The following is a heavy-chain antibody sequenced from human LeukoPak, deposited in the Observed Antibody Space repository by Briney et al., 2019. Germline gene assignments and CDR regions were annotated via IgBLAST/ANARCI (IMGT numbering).Heavy chain of an antibody. V-gene: IGHV4-59*12. CDR1: GGSISSYY. CDR3: ARDRVATILSTLHNWFDP. D-gene: IGHD5-12*01. CDR2: IYYSGST. Sequence: SETLSLTCTVSGGSISSYYWGWIRQPPGKGLEWVGYIYYSGSTNYNPSLKSRVTISVDTSKNQFSLKLSSVTAADAAVYYCARDRVATILSTLHNWFDPWGQGTLVTVSS. J-gene: IGHJ5*02.